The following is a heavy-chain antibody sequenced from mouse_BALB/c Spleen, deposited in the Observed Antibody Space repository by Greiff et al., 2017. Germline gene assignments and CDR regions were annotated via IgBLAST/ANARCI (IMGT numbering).Heavy chain of an antibody. CDR1: GFNINDYY. J-gene: IGHJ3*01. D-gene: IGHD4-1*01. CDR3: NAGRSDRFDY. V-gene: IGHV14-4*02. Sequence: VQLQQSGAELVRPGASVKLSCTASGFNINDYYMHWVKQRPEKGLEWIGWIDPENGDTEYAPKFQGKATMTADTSSNTAYLQLSSLTSEDTAVYLYNAGRSDRFDYWGQGTLVTVSA. CDR2: IDPENGDT.